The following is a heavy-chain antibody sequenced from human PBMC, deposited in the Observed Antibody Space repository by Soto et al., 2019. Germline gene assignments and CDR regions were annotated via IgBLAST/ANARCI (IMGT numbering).Heavy chain of an antibody. CDR1: GFTFTRYS. CDR2: ISSTTNYI. Sequence: LXLSCAASGFTFTRYSMNWVRQAPGKGLEWVSSISSTTNYIYYGDSMKGRFTISRDNAKNSLYLEMNSLRAEDTAVYYCARESEDLTSNFDYWGQGTLVTVYS. CDR3: ARESEDLTSNFDY. V-gene: IGHV3-21*06. J-gene: IGHJ4*02.